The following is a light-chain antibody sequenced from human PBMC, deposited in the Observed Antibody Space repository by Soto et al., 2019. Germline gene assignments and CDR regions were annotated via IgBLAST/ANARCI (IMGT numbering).Light chain of an antibody. CDR1: RAFSNF. J-gene: IGKJ2*01. Sequence: DIQMTQSPSSLLASLGARVTITAKASRAFSNFLNGYQQKPGRAPKLLIFDASILETGVPSRFSGSGSGTDFTFIISSLQPEDIATYYCQQYDKFPYTFGQGTNLDI. V-gene: IGKV1-33*01. CDR2: DAS. CDR3: QQYDKFPYT.